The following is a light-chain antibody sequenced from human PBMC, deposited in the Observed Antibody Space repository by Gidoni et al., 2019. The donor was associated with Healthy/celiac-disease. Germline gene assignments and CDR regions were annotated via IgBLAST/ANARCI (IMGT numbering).Light chain of an antibody. CDR3: LLSYSGALVV. CDR1: TGAVPSGHY. V-gene: IGLV7-46*01. Sequence: QAVVTQEPSLTVSPGGTVTLHCGSRTGAVPSGHYPYWFQQKPGQAPRTLIYDTSNKPSWTPARFSGSLLGGKAALTLSGAQPEDEAEYYCLLSYSGALVVFGGGTKLTVL. CDR2: DTS. J-gene: IGLJ2*01.